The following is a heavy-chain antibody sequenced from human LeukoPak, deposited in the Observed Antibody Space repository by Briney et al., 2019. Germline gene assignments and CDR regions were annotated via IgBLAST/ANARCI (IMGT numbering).Heavy chain of an antibody. CDR2: ISGSGGSS. CDR3: AREYGSGSYYYDY. D-gene: IGHD3-10*01. V-gene: IGHV3-23*01. Sequence: PGGSLRLSCAASGFTFSSYAMSWVRQAPGKGLEWVSAISGSGGSSRYADSVKGRFTLSRDNSKSTLYLQMNSLRAEDTAVYYCAREYGSGSYYYDYWGQGTLVTVSS. CDR1: GFTFSSYA. J-gene: IGHJ4*02.